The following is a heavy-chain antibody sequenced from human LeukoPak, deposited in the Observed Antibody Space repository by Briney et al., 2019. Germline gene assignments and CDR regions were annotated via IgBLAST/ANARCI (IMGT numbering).Heavy chain of an antibody. CDR1: GFTFSSYW. D-gene: IGHD5-18*01. V-gene: IGHV3-7*01. J-gene: IGHJ4*02. Sequence: GGSLRLSCAASGFTFSSYWMTWVRQAPGKGLEWVASIKEDGSDKYYVDSVKGRFTISRDNAKNSLYLQMNNLRAEDTAVYYCARDVGYFRFDYWGQGTLVTVSS. CDR2: IKEDGSDK. CDR3: ARDVGYFRFDY.